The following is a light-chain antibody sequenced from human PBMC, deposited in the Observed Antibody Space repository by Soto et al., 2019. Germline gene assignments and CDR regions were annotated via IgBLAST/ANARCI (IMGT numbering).Light chain of an antibody. V-gene: IGKV3-11*01. J-gene: IGKJ4*01. CDR2: DTS. CDR1: QSVVNY. Sequence: EIVLTQSPATLSLSPGERATLSCRASQSVVNYLAWFQQKRGQAPRLLIYDTSNRADGIPDRFSGSGSGTDFTLTISSLEPEDFAVYYCHQRYIWPPLAFGGGTKVEIK. CDR3: HQRYIWPPLA.